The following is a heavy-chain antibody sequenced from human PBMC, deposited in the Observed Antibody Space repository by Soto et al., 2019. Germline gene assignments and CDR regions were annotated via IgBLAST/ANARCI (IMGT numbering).Heavy chain of an antibody. CDR3: ARYVADITSSYQDLPEASYYGMEV. CDR2: IIPIFGSP. V-gene: IGHV1-69*01. Sequence: QEQLVQSGAEIKKPGSSVKISCEASGGTFSTYAFSWVRQAPGQGLEWMGGIIPIFGSPRYAQKFQGRVTLTADEFLSTAYMELSSRRSDDTAVYYCARYVADITSSYQDLPEASYYGMEVWGQGTTVTVSS. D-gene: IGHD2-2*01. J-gene: IGHJ6*02. CDR1: GGTFSTYA.